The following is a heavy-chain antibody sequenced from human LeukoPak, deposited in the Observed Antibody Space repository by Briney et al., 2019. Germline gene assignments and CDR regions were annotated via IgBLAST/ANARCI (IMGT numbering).Heavy chain of an antibody. D-gene: IGHD5-18*01. CDR2: ISSSSTYK. V-gene: IGHV3-21*01. Sequence: PGGSLRLSCAASGFTFSSYSMNWVRQAPGKGLEWVSSISSSSTYKYYADSVKGRFTISRDNSKNTLYLQMNSLRAEDTAVYYCAKGVDTAMVSAIFWYMDVWGKGTTVTVSS. CDR3: AKGVDTAMVSAIFWYMDV. CDR1: GFTFSSYS. J-gene: IGHJ6*03.